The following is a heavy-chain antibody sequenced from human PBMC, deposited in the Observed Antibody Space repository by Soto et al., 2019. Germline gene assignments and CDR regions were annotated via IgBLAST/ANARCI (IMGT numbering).Heavy chain of an antibody. CDR3: ARDLRYYDSSGLVGY. CDR2: IWYDGSNK. CDR1: GFTFSSYG. J-gene: IGHJ4*02. V-gene: IGHV3-33*01. Sequence: QVQLVESGGGVVQPGRSLRLSCAASGFTFSSYGMHWVRQAPGKGLEWVAVIWYDGSNKYYADSVKGRFTTSRDNSKNTLYLQMNSLRAEDTAVYYCARDLRYYDSSGLVGYWGQGTLVTVSS. D-gene: IGHD3-22*01.